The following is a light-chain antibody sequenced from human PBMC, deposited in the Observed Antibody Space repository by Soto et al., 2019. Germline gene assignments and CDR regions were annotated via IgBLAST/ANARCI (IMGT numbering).Light chain of an antibody. Sequence: QSALTQPPSVSGSPGQSVAISCTGTSSDVGNYNRVSWYQQPPGTAPKLMIYEVNNRPSGVPDRFSGSKSGNTASLTISGLQAEDDADYYCCSYTTSSTYVFGTGTKLTVL. J-gene: IGLJ1*01. V-gene: IGLV2-18*02. CDR2: EVN. CDR1: SSDVGNYNR. CDR3: CSYTTSSTYV.